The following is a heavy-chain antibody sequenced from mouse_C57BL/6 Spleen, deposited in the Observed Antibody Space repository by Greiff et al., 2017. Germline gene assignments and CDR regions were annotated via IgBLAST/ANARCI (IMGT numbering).Heavy chain of an antibody. J-gene: IGHJ4*01. CDR1: GFTFSDYY. Sequence: EVQVVESEGGLVQPGSSMKLSCTASGFTFSDYYMAWVRQVPEKGLEWVANINYDGSSTYYLDSLKSRFIISRDNAKNILYLQMSSLKSEDTATYYCAIGGDGCLGAMDYWGQGTSVTVSS. CDR3: AIGGDGCLGAMDY. D-gene: IGHD2-3*01. CDR2: INYDGSST. V-gene: IGHV5-16*01.